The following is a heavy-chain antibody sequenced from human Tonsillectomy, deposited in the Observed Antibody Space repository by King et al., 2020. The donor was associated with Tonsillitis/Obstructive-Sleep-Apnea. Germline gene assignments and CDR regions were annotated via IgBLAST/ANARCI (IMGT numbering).Heavy chain of an antibody. CDR3: AKDEGRDSWYYMDV. J-gene: IGHJ6*03. Sequence: LVESGGGVVQPGGSLRLSCAASGFTFDYYAIHWVRQAPGKGLEWLSLISGDGGSTYYADSVKGRFTISRDNSKNSLYLQMNSLRTEDTALYYCAKDEGRDSWYYMDVWGKGTTVTVSS. CDR1: GFTFDYYA. V-gene: IGHV3-43*02. CDR2: ISGDGGST.